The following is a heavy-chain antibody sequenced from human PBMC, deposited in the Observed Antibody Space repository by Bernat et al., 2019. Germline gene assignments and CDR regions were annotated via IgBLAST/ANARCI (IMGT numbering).Heavy chain of an antibody. J-gene: IGHJ5*02. Sequence: EVQLVESGGGLVQPGGSLRLSCAASGFTFSSYWMHWVRQAPGKGLVWVSGINIDGSSTSYADSVKGRFTISRDNAKNTLYLQMNSLRAEDTAVYYCARGGYCSGGSCYEAWFDPWGQGTLVTVSS. CDR2: INIDGSST. CDR3: ARGGYCSGGSCYEAWFDP. CDR1: GFTFSSYW. D-gene: IGHD2-15*01. V-gene: IGHV3-74*01.